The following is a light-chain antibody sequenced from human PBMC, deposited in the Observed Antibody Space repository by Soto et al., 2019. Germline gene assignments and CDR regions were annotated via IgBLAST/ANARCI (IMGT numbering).Light chain of an antibody. Sequence: QSALTQPAPVSGSPGQSITISCTGTSSDVGSYDLVSWYQQHPGKAPKLIIYEVTKRPSGVSYRFSGSKSGNTASLTISGLQAEDEADYYCSSFAGMNIWVFGGGTKLTVL. CDR2: EVT. CDR1: SSDVGSYDL. J-gene: IGLJ2*01. V-gene: IGLV2-23*02. CDR3: SSFAGMNIWV.